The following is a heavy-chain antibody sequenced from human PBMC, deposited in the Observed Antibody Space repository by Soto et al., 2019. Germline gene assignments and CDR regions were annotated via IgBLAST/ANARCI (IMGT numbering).Heavy chain of an antibody. V-gene: IGHV3-30*18. CDR3: AKDLQPKIHVWSHTFDPKRFKEGHHTPLDY. CDR1: GFSFSRYG. CDR2: ISDDGSNK. Sequence: QVQLVESGGGVAQPGRSLRLSCAASGFSFSRYGMHWVRQAPGKGLEWVAIISDDGSNKYYADSVKGRFTISRDNSKDTLYLQMNSLRAEDTAVYYCAKDLQPKIHVWSHTFDPKRFKEGHHTPLDYWGQGTLVTVSS. D-gene: IGHD5-18*01. J-gene: IGHJ4*02.